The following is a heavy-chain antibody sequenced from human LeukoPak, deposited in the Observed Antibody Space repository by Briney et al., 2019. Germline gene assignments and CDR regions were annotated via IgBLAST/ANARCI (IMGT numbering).Heavy chain of an antibody. D-gene: IGHD5-24*01. J-gene: IGHJ4*02. V-gene: IGHV3-33*01. Sequence: GGSLRLSCAASGFTFSSYGMHWVRQAPGKGLEWVAVIWFDGTNKYFADSVKGRFTISRDNSKNTLYLQMNSLRAEDTAVYYCARRDGYHADFDYWGQGTLVTVSS. CDR2: IWFDGTNK. CDR1: GFTFSSYG. CDR3: ARRDGYHADFDY.